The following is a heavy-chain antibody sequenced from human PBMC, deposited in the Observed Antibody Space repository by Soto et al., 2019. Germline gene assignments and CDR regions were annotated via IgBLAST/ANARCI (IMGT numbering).Heavy chain of an antibody. CDR3: ARGQGSGWYEDLDY. CDR1: RYTFIAYH. Sequence: QVQLVQSGAEVKKPGASVKVSCKASRYTFIAYHMHWVRQAPGQGHEWMGWINPNSGGTNYAQKFQGRVTMTRDTSISTVYMELSGLRSDDRAVYYCARGQGSGWYEDLDYWGQGTLVTVSS. V-gene: IGHV1-2*02. CDR2: INPNSGGT. J-gene: IGHJ4*02. D-gene: IGHD6-19*01.